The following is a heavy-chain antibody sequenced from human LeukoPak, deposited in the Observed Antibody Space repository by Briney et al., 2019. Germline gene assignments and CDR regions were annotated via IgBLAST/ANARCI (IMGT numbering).Heavy chain of an antibody. Sequence: ASVKVSCKASGYTFISYGVSWVRQAPGQGLEWMGWISAYNGNTNYAQKFQGRVTMTTDTSTSTAYMELRSLRSDDTAVYHCARDEPLVLLNVFDIWGQGTMVTVSS. CDR2: ISAYNGNT. V-gene: IGHV1-18*01. CDR1: GYTFISYG. CDR3: ARDEPLVLLNVFDI. J-gene: IGHJ3*02. D-gene: IGHD3-10*01.